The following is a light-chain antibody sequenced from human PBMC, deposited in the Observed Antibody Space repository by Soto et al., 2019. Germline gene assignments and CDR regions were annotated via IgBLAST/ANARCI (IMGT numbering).Light chain of an antibody. CDR2: DAS. J-gene: IGKJ5*01. CDR1: QSVSSY. CDR3: QHRSNWPPIT. V-gene: IGKV3-11*01. Sequence: ETVLTQSPATLSLSPGERATLSCRASQSVSSYLAWYQQKPGQAPRLLIYDASNRATGIPARFSGSGSGTDFTLTISSLEPEDFAVYYCQHRSNWPPITFGQGTRXEI.